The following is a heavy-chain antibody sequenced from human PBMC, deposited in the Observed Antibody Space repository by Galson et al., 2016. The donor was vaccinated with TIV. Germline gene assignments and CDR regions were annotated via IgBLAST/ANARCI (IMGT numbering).Heavy chain of an antibody. CDR2: IIPIFGTS. D-gene: IGHD5-18*01. Sequence: SVKVSCKASGGTFSSYAVSWVRQAPGQGLEWVGGIIPIFGTSNYAQRFQRRVTITTDESTADSTSTAYMELSSLRSEDTAVYYCAKSIGGYSFGYFHYWGQGTLVTVSS. J-gene: IGHJ4*02. CDR1: GGTFSSYA. V-gene: IGHV1-69*05. CDR3: AKSIGGYSFGYFHY.